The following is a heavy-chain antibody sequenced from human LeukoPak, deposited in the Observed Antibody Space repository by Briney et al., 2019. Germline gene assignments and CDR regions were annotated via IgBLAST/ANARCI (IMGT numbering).Heavy chain of an antibody. Sequence: TSETLSLTCTASGGSISSSSYYWGWIRQPPGKELEWIGSIYYSGSTYYNPSLKSRVTISVDTSKNQFSLKLSSVTAADTAVYYCARLYYYYGMDVWGQGTTVTVSS. CDR1: GGSISSSSYY. CDR2: IYYSGST. V-gene: IGHV4-39*01. J-gene: IGHJ6*02. CDR3: ARLYYYYGMDV.